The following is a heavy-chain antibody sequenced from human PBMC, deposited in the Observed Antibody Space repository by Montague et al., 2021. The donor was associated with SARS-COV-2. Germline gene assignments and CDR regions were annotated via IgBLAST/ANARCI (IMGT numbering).Heavy chain of an antibody. CDR2: ISGAGTTI. Sequence: SLRLSCAASGFTFSYFEMNWVRQAPGKGLEWISYISGAGTTIYYADSVKGRFTISRDNAKNSLYLQMYSLRAEDTAAYYCARDLVVTDGISDYWGQGTLVTVSS. J-gene: IGHJ4*02. D-gene: IGHD2-8*02. V-gene: IGHV3-48*03. CDR1: GFTFSYFE. CDR3: ARDLVVTDGISDY.